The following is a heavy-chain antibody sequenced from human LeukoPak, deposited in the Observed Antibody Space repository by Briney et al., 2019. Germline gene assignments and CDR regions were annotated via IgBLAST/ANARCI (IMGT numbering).Heavy chain of an antibody. J-gene: IGHJ2*01. D-gene: IGHD5-18*01. V-gene: IGHV3-53*01. CDR1: GFTFSSYS. Sequence: GGSLRLSCAASGFTFSSYSMNWARQAPGKGLEWVSVIYSGGSTYYADSVKGRFTISRDNSKNTLYLQMNSLRAEDTAVYYCARDRRRVSSYFGYFDLWGRGTLVTVSS. CDR2: IYSGGST. CDR3: ARDRRRVSSYFGYFDL.